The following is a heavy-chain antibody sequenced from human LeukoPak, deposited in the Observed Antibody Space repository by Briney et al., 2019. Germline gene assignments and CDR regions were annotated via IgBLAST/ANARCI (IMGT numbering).Heavy chain of an antibody. V-gene: IGHV1-2*02. CDR2: INPNSGGT. J-gene: IGHJ5*02. Sequence: ASVKVSCKASGYTFTGYYMHWVRQAPGQGLEWMGWINPNSGGTNYAQKFQGRVTMTRDTSTSTAYMELSRLRSDDTAVYYCARAGIVVVHYEDWEWFDPWGQGTLVTVSS. CDR3: ARAGIVVVHYEDWEWFDP. CDR1: GYTFTGYY. D-gene: IGHD2-2*01.